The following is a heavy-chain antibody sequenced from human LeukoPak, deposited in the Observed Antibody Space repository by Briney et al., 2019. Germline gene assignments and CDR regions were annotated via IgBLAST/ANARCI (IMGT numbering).Heavy chain of an antibody. Sequence: SETLSLTCTVSGGSISSSNYYWGWTRQPPGKGLEWIGSIYYSGSTYYNPSLKSRVTISVDTSKNQFSLKLSSVTAADTAVYYCARLVPALWYFDLWGRGTLVTVSS. CDR1: GGSISSSNYY. J-gene: IGHJ2*01. D-gene: IGHD6-13*01. CDR3: ARLVPALWYFDL. V-gene: IGHV4-39*07. CDR2: IYYSGST.